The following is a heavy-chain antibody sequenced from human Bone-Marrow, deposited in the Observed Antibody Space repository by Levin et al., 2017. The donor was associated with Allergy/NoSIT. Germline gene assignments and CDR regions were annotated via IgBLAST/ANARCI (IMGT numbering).Heavy chain of an antibody. J-gene: IGHJ4*02. CDR2: IKKDGSQT. V-gene: IGHV3-7*02. D-gene: IGHD7-27*01. CDR1: GFTIGSYW. Sequence: GESLKISCAASGFTIGSYWMSWVRQAPGKGLEWVAKIKKDGSQTFYGDSVKGRFTISRDNAKNSLYLEMNSLRVEDTAVYYCVNWGSYWGQGTLVTVSS. CDR3: VNWGSY.